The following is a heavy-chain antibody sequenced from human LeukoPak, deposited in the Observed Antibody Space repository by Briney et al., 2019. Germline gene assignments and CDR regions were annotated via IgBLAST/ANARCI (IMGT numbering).Heavy chain of an antibody. J-gene: IGHJ6*03. CDR3: AREAASSSSSHYYYYMDV. Sequence: GGSLRLSCAASGFTFSSYGMHWVRQAPGKGLEWVALLSYDGGNNYYADSVKGRFTISRDNSKNTLYLQMNSLRPEDTAVYYCAREAASSSSSHYYYYMDVWGKGTTVTVSS. D-gene: IGHD6-6*01. CDR1: GFTFSSYG. CDR2: LSYDGGNN. V-gene: IGHV3-30*03.